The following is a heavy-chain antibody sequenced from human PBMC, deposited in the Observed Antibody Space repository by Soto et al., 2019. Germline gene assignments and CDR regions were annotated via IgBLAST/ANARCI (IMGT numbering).Heavy chain of an antibody. CDR3: AREASSGYYGFDY. Sequence: QVQLQESGPGLVKPSQTLSLTCTVSGGSISSGGYYWSWIRQHPGKGLEWIGYIYYSGSTYYNPSLKSGVTVSVDSSKSEFCLKLSSVTAADTAVYYCAREASSGYYGFDYWGQGTLVTVSS. CDR2: IYYSGST. D-gene: IGHD3-22*01. V-gene: IGHV4-31*03. CDR1: GGSISSGGYY. J-gene: IGHJ4*02.